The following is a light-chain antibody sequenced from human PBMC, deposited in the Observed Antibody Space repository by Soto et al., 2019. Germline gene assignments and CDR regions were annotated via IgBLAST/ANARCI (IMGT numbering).Light chain of an antibody. CDR3: QQYNNWPLYT. V-gene: IGKV3-15*01. Sequence: EIVMTQSPATLSVSPGERATLSCRASQSVSSNLAWYQQKPGQAPRLLIYGASIRATGIPARFSGSGSGTEFTLTISSLQSEDFEVYYCQQYNNWPLYTFGQGTKLEIK. CDR1: QSVSSN. CDR2: GAS. J-gene: IGKJ2*01.